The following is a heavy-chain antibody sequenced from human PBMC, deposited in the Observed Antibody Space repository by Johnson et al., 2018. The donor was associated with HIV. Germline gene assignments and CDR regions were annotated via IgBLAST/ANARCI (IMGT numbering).Heavy chain of an antibody. D-gene: IGHD1-26*01. V-gene: IGHV3-20*04. CDR1: GFTFSSYA. CDR2: IKWSGGST. CDR3: VRVGGNGNYFFDPFDM. J-gene: IGHJ3*02. Sequence: QLVESVGGLVQPGGSLRLSCAASGFTFSSYAMSWVRQAPGKRLEWVSGIKWSGGSTGYADSVKARCMISRDNAKNSLYLQMNSLRVEDTALYYCVRVGGNGNYFFDPFDMWGQGTMVTVSS.